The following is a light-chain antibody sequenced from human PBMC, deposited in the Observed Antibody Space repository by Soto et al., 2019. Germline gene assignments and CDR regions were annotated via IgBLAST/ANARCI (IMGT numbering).Light chain of an antibody. J-gene: IGKJ4*01. CDR3: QQYGSSIT. CDR1: QIVITRY. CDR2: DAS. Sequence: DIVLTQSPGTLSLSPGERATLSCRASQIVITRYLAWYQQKPGQAPRLLIFDASTKATGIPDRFSGSGSGTDFNLTINRLDPADFAVYYCQQYGSSITFGGGTNVELK. V-gene: IGKV3-20*01.